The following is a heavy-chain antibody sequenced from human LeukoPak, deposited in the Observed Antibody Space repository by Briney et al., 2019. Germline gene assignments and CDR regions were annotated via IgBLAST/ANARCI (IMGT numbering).Heavy chain of an antibody. D-gene: IGHD3-3*01. V-gene: IGHV1-8*01. CDR2: MNPNSGNT. CDR1: GYTFTSYD. J-gene: IGHJ4*02. CDR3: ARDEIFGVGTHFDY. Sequence: PGASVKVSCKASGYTFTSYDINWVRQATGQGLEWMGWMNPNSGNTGYAQKFQGRVTMTRDTSTNTVYMELTSLTSDDTAVYFCARDEIFGVGTHFDYWGQGTLVIVSS.